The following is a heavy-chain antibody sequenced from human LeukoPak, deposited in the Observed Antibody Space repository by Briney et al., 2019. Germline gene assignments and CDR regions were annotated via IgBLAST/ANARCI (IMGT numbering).Heavy chain of an antibody. J-gene: IGHJ4*02. Sequence: RGSLRLSCAASGFTFSSYSMTWVRQAPGKGLEWVSYISSSSSTIYYADSVKGRFTISRDNAKNSLYLQMNSLRAEDTAVYYCARDLRNYFAYWGQGTLVTVSS. CDR2: ISSSSSTI. D-gene: IGHD5/OR15-5a*01. V-gene: IGHV3-48*01. CDR3: ARDLRNYFAY. CDR1: GFTFSSYS.